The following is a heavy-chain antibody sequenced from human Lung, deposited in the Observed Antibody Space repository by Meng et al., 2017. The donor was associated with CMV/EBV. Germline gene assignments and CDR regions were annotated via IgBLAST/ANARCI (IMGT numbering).Heavy chain of an antibody. Sequence: SCAASGFTFSSYGMHWVRQAPGKGLEWVAVIWYDGSNKYYADSVKGRFTISRDNSKNTLYLQMNSLRAEDTAVYYCAKDHLITIYWGGMDVWGQGTXVTVSS. J-gene: IGHJ6*02. CDR2: IWYDGSNK. CDR3: AKDHLITIYWGGMDV. CDR1: GFTFSSYG. D-gene: IGHD3-3*01. V-gene: IGHV3-33*06.